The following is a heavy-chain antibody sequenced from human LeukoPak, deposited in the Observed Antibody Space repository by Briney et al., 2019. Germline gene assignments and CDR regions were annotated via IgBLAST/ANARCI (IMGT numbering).Heavy chain of an antibody. Sequence: ASVKVSCKASGYTFTGYYMHWVRQATGQGLEWMGWMNPNSGNTGYAQKFQGRVTITRNTSISTAYMELSSLRSEDTAVYYCARGRKVAGRRNNYYYYMDVWGKGTTVTVSS. CDR3: ARGRKVAGRRNNYYYYMDV. CDR1: GYTFTGYY. D-gene: IGHD6-19*01. V-gene: IGHV1-8*03. CDR2: MNPNSGNT. J-gene: IGHJ6*03.